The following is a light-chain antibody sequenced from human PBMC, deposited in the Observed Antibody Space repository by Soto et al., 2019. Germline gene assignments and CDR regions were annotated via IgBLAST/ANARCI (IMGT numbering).Light chain of an antibody. J-gene: IGLJ2*01. CDR3: SSYAGSNHLL. Sequence: QSVLTQPPSASGSPGQSVTISCTGTSSDVGGYNYVSWYQQHPGKAPKLMIYEVSKRPSGVPDRFSGSKSGNTASLTVSGLQAEDEADYYCSSYAGSNHLLFGGGTTVTVL. CDR2: EVS. CDR1: SSDVGGYNY. V-gene: IGLV2-8*01.